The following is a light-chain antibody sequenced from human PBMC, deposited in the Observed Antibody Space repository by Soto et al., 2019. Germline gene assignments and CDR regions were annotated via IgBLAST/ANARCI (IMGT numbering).Light chain of an antibody. J-gene: IGLJ2*01. CDR2: QVT. CDR3: ISYTSGGTVV. V-gene: IGLV2-14*01. Sequence: QSALTQPASVSGSPGQSLTISCTGTNSDVGGYNYVSWYQQHPGKPPKLVIYQVTNRPSGVSDRFSGSKSGSTASLTISGLQAEDEDDYYCISYTSGGTVVFGGGTKLTVL. CDR1: NSDVGGYNY.